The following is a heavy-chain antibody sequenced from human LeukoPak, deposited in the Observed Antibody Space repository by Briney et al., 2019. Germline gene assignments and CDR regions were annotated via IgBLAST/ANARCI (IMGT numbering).Heavy chain of an antibody. D-gene: IGHD3-22*01. CDR1: GYTFTDNG. V-gene: IGHV1-18*01. Sequence: RASVTVSFKASGYTFTDNGISWVRQAPGQGLEWMGWISVYNGNTNYAQKFRDRLTMTTDTPTSTAYMHLRSLTSDDTAVYFCARVSSGYDDYWGQGTLVTVSS. J-gene: IGHJ4*02. CDR2: ISVYNGNT. CDR3: ARVSSGYDDY.